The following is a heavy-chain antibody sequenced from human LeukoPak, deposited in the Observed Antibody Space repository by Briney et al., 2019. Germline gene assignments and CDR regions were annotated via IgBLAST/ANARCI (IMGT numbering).Heavy chain of an antibody. CDR2: ISAYNGNT. Sequence: ASVKVSCKASGYTFTSYGISWVRQAPGQRLEWMGWISAYNGNTNYAQKLQGRVTMTTDTSTSTAYMELRSLRSDDTAVYYCVRVDRYSGSTDAFDIWGQGTMVTVSS. V-gene: IGHV1-18*01. D-gene: IGHD5-12*01. CDR1: GYTFTSYG. J-gene: IGHJ3*02. CDR3: VRVDRYSGSTDAFDI.